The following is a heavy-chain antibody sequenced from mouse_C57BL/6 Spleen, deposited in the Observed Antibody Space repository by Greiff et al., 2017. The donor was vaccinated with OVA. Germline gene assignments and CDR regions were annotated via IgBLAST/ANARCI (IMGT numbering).Heavy chain of an antibody. V-gene: IGHV5-9-1*02. CDR3: TRDGNYGAWFAY. CDR2: ISSGGDYI. J-gene: IGHJ3*01. CDR1: GFTFSSYA. D-gene: IGHD2-1*01. Sequence: EVQGVESGEGLVKPGGSLKLSCAASGFTFSSYAMSWVRQTPEKRLEWVAYISSGGDYIYYADTVKGRFTISRDNARNTLYLQMSSLKSEYTAMYYCTRDGNYGAWFAYWGQGTLVTVSA.